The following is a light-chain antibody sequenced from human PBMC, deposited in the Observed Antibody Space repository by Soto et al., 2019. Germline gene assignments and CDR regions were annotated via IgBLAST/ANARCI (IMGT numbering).Light chain of an antibody. CDR2: DTS. CDR3: LLSDSGAGV. V-gene: IGLV7-46*01. Sequence: QAVVTQEPSLTVSPGGTVTLTCGSSTGSVSSGHYPYWFQQRPGQAPRTLIYDTSNKHSWTPARFSGSLLGGKAALTLSGEQPEDEAEYYCLLSDSGAGVFGGGTKLTVL. J-gene: IGLJ2*01. CDR1: TGSVSSGHY.